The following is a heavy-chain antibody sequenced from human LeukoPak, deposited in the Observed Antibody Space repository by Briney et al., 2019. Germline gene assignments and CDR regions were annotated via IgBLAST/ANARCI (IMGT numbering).Heavy chain of an antibody. V-gene: IGHV3-64D*06. CDR1: GFTFSRYA. CDR3: VKDSSSGSYFDY. CDR2: ISSNGGST. Sequence: GGSLRLSCSASGFTFSRYAMHWVRQAPGKGLEYVSAISSNGGSTYYADSVKGRFTISRDNSRNTLHLQMSSLRVEDTAVYYCVKDSSSGSYFDYWGQGTLVAVSS. J-gene: IGHJ4*02. D-gene: IGHD3-10*01.